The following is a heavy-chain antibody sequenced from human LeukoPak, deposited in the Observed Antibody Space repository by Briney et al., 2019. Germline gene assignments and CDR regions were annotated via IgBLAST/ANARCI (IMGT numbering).Heavy chain of an antibody. V-gene: IGHV3-23*01. CDR3: AKDVRRCNGACT. D-gene: IGHD2-8*01. Sequence: PGGSLRLSCAASGFTFSSYAMSWVRQAPGKGLGWVSGISASGGDTFYADSVKGRFTISRDNSKNTLSLQMNSLRVEDTAIYYCAKDVRRCNGACTWGQGTLVTVSS. CDR1: GFTFSSYA. J-gene: IGHJ5*02. CDR2: ISASGGDT.